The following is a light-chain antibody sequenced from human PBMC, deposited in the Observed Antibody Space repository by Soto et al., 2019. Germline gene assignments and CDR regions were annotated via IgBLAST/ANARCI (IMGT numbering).Light chain of an antibody. J-gene: IGKJ1*01. CDR1: QSVSNNY. CDR3: QQYGSSGT. Sequence: EIVLTQSPGTLSLSPGERATLPCRASQSVSNNYLAWYQQKPGQAPRLLIYGASNRATGIPDRFSSSGSGTDFTLTISRLEPEDFAVYYCQQYGSSGTFGQGAKVDIK. V-gene: IGKV3-20*01. CDR2: GAS.